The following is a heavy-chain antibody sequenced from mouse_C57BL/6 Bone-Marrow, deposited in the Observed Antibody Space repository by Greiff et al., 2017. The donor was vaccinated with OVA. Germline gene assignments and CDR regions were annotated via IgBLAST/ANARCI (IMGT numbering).Heavy chain of an antibody. J-gene: IGHJ2*01. CDR3: TTIWYEDY. Sequence: VQLQQSGAELVRPGASVKLSCTASGFNIKDDYMHWVKQRPEQGLEWIGWIDPENGDTEYAAKFQGKATITADTSSNTAYLQLSSLTSEDTAVYNCTTIWYEDYWGQGTTLTVSS. D-gene: IGHD2-14*01. CDR1: GFNIKDDY. CDR2: IDPENGDT. V-gene: IGHV14-4*01.